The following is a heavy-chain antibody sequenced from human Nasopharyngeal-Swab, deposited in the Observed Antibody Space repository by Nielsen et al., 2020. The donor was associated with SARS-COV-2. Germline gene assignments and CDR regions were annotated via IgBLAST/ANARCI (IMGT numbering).Heavy chain of an antibody. Sequence: ASVKVSCKVSGYTLTELSMHWVRQAPGKGLEWMGGFDPEDGETIYAQKFQGRVTITADESTSTAYMELSSLRSEDTAVYYCAREETSLGKMDVWGKGTTVTVSS. CDR1: GYTLTELS. D-gene: IGHD6-6*01. CDR2: FDPEDGET. CDR3: AREETSLGKMDV. V-gene: IGHV1-24*01. J-gene: IGHJ6*04.